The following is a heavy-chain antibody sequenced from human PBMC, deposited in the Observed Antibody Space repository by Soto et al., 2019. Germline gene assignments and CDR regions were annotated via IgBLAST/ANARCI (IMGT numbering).Heavy chain of an antibody. D-gene: IGHD5-18*01. Sequence: ASVNVSCNASVCSFTGYYMHWVRQAPGQGLDWMRWINPNRGXTNYAQKFKGSVTMTRYTSIRTAYMELIRLRSDDTAVYYCARETGVNTAMKNYYYGMDVGRQGTTVTVSS. V-gene: IGHV1-2*02. CDR2: INPNRGXT. CDR3: ARETGVNTAMKNYYYGMDV. CDR1: VCSFTGYY. J-gene: IGHJ6*02.